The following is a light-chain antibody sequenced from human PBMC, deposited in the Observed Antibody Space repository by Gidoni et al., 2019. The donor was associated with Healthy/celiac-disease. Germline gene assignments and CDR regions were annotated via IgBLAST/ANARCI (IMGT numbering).Light chain of an antibody. V-gene: IGKV3-20*01. CDR3: QQYGSSTGYT. CDR2: GAS. Sequence: EIVLKQSPGTLSLSPGERATLSCRASQSVSSSYLAWYQQKPGQAPRLLIYGASSRATGIPDRFSGSGSGTDFTLTISRLEPEDFAVYYCQQYGSSTGYTFGQGTKVEIK. CDR1: QSVSSSY. J-gene: IGKJ2*01.